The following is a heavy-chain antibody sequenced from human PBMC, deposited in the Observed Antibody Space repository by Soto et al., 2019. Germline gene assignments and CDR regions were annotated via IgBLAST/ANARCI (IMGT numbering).Heavy chain of an antibody. CDR1: GFTFSNAW. CDR2: IKSKTDGGTT. V-gene: IGHV3-15*01. J-gene: IGHJ4*02. CDR3: TSSGGFWYGVTRDY. Sequence: GGSLRLSCAASGFTFSNAWMSWVRQAPGKGLEWVGRIKSKTDGGTTDYAAPVKGRFTISRDDSKNTLYLQMNSLKTEDTAVYYCTSSGGFWYGVTRDYWGQGTLVTVS. D-gene: IGHD4-17*01.